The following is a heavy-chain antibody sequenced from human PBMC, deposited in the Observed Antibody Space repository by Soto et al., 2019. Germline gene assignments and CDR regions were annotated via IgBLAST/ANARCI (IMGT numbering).Heavy chain of an antibody. D-gene: IGHD6-19*01. CDR2: ISGSGGSI. CDR1: GFTFSSYA. V-gene: IGHV3-23*01. CDR3: ARDKQWLAIDY. Sequence: GGSLRLSCAASGFTFSSYAMSWVRQAPGKGLEWVSAISGSGGSIYYADSVKGRFTISRDNAKNSLYLQMNSLRAEDTAVYYCARDKQWLAIDYWGQGTLVTVSS. J-gene: IGHJ4*02.